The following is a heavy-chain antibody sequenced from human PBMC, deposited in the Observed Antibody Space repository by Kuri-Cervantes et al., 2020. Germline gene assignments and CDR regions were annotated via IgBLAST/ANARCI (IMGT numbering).Heavy chain of an antibody. CDR3: ARSDFWSGYRFDY. V-gene: IGHV4-4*02. CDR1: GGSISSSNW. J-gene: IGHJ4*02. Sequence: SETLSLTCAVSGGSISSSNWWSWVRQPPGKGLEWIGEIYHSGSTNYNPSLKSRLSISVDKSTDQFSLKLSSVTAADTAVYYCARSDFWSGYRFDYWGQGTLVTVSS. D-gene: IGHD3-3*01. CDR2: IYHSGST.